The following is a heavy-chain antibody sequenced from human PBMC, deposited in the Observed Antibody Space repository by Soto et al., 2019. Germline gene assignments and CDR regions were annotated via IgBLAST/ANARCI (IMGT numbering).Heavy chain of an antibody. V-gene: IGHV4-59*01. CDR1: GGSISSYY. CDR2: IYYSGST. D-gene: IGHD3-10*01. J-gene: IGHJ4*02. CDR3: ARGRITMDASIDY. Sequence: QVQLQESGPGLVKPSETLSLTCTVSGGSISSYYWSWIRQPPGKGLEWIGYIYYSGSTNYNPSLKSRVTISVDTSKNQFSLKLSSVTAADTAVYYCARGRITMDASIDYWGQGTLVTVSS.